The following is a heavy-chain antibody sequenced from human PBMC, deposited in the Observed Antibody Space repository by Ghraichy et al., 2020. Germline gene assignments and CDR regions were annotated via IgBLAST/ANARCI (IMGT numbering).Heavy chain of an antibody. J-gene: IGHJ6*02. CDR3: VRGYYYGMDV. V-gene: IGHV3-74*01. CDR2: INSDVSTT. Sequence: GSLNISCAASGFTFSTYWMHWVRQAPGKGLVWISRINSDVSTTNYADSVKGRFTISRDSAKSTLYLQMNSLRAEDTAVYYCVRGYYYGMDVWGQGTTVTVSS. CDR1: GFTFSTYW.